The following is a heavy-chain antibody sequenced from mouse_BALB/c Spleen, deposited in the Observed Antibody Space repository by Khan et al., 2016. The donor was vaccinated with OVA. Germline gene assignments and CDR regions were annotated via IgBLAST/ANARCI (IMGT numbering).Heavy chain of an antibody. D-gene: IGHD1-1*01. CDR1: GYNFTSYW. Sequence: QVQLQQPGAELVKPGTSVKLSCKASGYNFTSYWINWVKLRPGQGLEWLGDIYPGSGSTNYNEKFKSKATLTLDTSSSTAYMQLSILASEDSALYYCARDTTVEFDYWGQGTTLTVSS. CDR3: ARDTTVEFDY. J-gene: IGHJ2*01. CDR2: IYPGSGST. V-gene: IGHV1-55*01.